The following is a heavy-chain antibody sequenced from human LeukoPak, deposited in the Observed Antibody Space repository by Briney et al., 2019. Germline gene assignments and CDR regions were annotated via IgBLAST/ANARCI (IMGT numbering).Heavy chain of an antibody. V-gene: IGHV4-61*02. D-gene: IGHD5-18*01. CDR3: ARTDTAMASGY. Sequence: SETLSLTCTVSGGSISSGSYYWSWIRQPAGKGLEWIGRIYTSGSTNCNPSLKSRITMSVDTSKNQFSLKLSSVTAADTAVYYCARTDTAMASGYWGQGTLVTVSS. CDR2: IYTSGST. J-gene: IGHJ4*02. CDR1: GGSISSGSYY.